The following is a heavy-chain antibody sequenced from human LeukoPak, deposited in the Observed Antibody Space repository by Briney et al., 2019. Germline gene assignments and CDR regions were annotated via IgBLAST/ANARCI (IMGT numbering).Heavy chain of an antibody. V-gene: IGHV4-59*02. D-gene: IGHD3-16*01. CDR1: GGSVSNYF. CDR2: FYNSGRS. CDR3: TRGAGWLIDY. J-gene: IGHJ4*02. Sequence: SETLSLTCTVSGGSVSNYFWSWIRQPPGKGLEWIGYFYNSGRSTYNPSLKSRVTISADTSKNHFSLKLNSVTTADTAVYYCTRGAGWLIDYWGQGILVTVSS.